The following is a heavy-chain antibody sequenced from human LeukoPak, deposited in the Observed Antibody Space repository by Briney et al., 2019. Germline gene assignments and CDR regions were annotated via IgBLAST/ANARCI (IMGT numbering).Heavy chain of an antibody. V-gene: IGHV4-59*08. CDR2: IYYSGST. J-gene: IGHJ5*02. Sequence: SETLSLTCAVYGGSFSGYYWSWIRQPPGKGLEWIGYIYYSGSTNYNPSLKSRVTISVDTSKNQFSLKLSSVTAADTAVYYCARIPPYYDFWSRWPASWFDPWGQGTLVTVSS. CDR3: ARIPPYYDFWSRWPASWFDP. CDR1: GGSFSGYY. D-gene: IGHD3-3*01.